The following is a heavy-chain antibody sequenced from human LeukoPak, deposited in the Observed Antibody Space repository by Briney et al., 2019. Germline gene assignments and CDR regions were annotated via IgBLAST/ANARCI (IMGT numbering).Heavy chain of an antibody. J-gene: IGHJ3*02. Sequence: GASVKVSCKASGYTFTGYYMHWVRQAPGQGLEWMGWINPNSGGTNYAQKFQGRVTMTRDTSISTAYLELSRLRSDDTAVYYCARLSVGSSDAFDIWGQGTMVTVSS. V-gene: IGHV1-2*02. D-gene: IGHD2-2*01. CDR1: GYTFTGYY. CDR2: INPNSGGT. CDR3: ARLSVGSSDAFDI.